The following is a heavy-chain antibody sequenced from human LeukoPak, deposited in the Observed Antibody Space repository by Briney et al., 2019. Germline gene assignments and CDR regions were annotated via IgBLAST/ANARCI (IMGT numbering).Heavy chain of an antibody. V-gene: IGHV1-69*04. Sequence: GASVKVSCKASGGTFSSYAISWVRQAPGQGLEWMGRIIPILGIANYAQKFQGRITITADKSTSTAYMELSSLRSEHTAVYYCASVGYSSSDWGQGPLVTVSS. CDR3: ASVGYSSSD. D-gene: IGHD6-13*01. CDR1: GGTFSSYA. CDR2: IIPILGIA. J-gene: IGHJ4*02.